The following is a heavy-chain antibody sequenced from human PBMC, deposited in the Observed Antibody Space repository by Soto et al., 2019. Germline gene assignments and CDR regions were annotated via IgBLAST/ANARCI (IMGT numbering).Heavy chain of an antibody. CDR2: INPNSGGT. J-gene: IGHJ6*02. D-gene: IGHD3-9*01. CDR1: GYTFTGCY. CDR3: AIFXYDILTGPPSPYYGMDV. V-gene: IGHV1-2*04. Sequence: GASVKVSCKASGYTFTGCYMHWVRQAPGQGLEWMGWINPNSGGTNYAQKFQGWVTMTRDTSISTAYMELSRLRSDDTAVYYCAIFXYDILTGPPSPYYGMDVWGQGTTVTVSS.